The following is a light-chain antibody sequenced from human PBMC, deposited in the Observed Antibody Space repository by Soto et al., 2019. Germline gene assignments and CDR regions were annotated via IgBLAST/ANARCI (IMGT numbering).Light chain of an antibody. J-gene: IGKJ4*01. Sequence: EIVMTPSQATLSVSPLEVAILSCRASQGIGDTLAWYQQKPGQTPRLLIYDTSIRATGVPARFSGSRSGAEFTLTISSLQSEDFAVYYCQNYVTWPLNFGGGTKV. CDR3: QNYVTWPLN. CDR2: DTS. V-gene: IGKV3-15*01. CDR1: QGIGDT.